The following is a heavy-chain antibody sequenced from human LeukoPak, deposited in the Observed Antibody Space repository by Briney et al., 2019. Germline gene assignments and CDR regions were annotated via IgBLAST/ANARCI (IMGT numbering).Heavy chain of an antibody. D-gene: IGHD3-10*01. Sequence: GGSLRLSCEASGFRFGDYYMAWICQAPGKGLEWISWMSSRSGTTQYADSVKGRFTISRDNAKNSLYLQMNSLRAEDTDVYYCARDGRAVSMVRATYMDVWGKGTTVTISS. CDR1: GFRFGDYY. CDR2: MSSRSGTT. CDR3: ARDGRAVSMVRATYMDV. J-gene: IGHJ6*03. V-gene: IGHV3-11*04.